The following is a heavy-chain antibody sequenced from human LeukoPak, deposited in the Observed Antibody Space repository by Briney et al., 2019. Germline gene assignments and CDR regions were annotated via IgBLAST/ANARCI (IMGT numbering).Heavy chain of an antibody. J-gene: IGHJ5*02. V-gene: IGHV1-18*01. Sequence: ASVKVSCKASGYTFTSYGISWVRQAPGKGLEWMGWISAYNGNTNYAKKLQGRVTMTTDTSTSTAYMELRSLRSDDTAVYYCARPRYCSGGSCYPWDNWFDPWGQGTLVTVSS. CDR3: ARPRYCSGGSCYPWDNWFDP. D-gene: IGHD2-15*01. CDR1: GYTFTSYG. CDR2: ISAYNGNT.